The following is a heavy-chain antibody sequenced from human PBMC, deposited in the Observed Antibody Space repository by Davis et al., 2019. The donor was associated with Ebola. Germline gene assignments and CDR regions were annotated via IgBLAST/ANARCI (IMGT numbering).Heavy chain of an antibody. CDR1: GFTFSSYS. CDR3: AKDFSGYSYGYPVDY. V-gene: IGHV3-48*01. Sequence: PGGSLRLSCAASGFTFSSYSMNWVRQAPGKGLEWVSYISSSSSTIYYADSVKGRFTISRDNSKNTLYLQMNSLRAEDTAVYYCAKDFSGYSYGYPVDYWGQGTLVTVSS. D-gene: IGHD5-18*01. CDR2: ISSSSSTI. J-gene: IGHJ4*02.